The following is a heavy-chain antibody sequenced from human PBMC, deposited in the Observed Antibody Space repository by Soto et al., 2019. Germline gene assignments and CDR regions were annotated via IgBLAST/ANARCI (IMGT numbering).Heavy chain of an antibody. V-gene: IGHV1-18*01. D-gene: IGHD3-3*01. CDR3: ARDMRDFWSGSEYYFDY. CDR1: GYTFTSYG. J-gene: IGHJ4*02. Sequence: ASVKVSCKASGYTFTSYGTSWVRQAPGQGLEWMGWISAYNGNTNYAQKLQGRVTMTTDTSTSTAYMELRSLRSDDTAVYYCARDMRDFWSGSEYYFDYWGQGTLVTVSS. CDR2: ISAYNGNT.